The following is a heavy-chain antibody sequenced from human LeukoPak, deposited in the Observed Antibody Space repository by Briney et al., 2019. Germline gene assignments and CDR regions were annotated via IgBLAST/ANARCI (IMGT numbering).Heavy chain of an antibody. Sequence: SETLSLTCTVSGGSISSYYWSWIRQPPGKGLEWIGYIYYSGSTNYNPSLKSRVTISVDTSKNQFSLKQSSVTAADTAVYYCARDSSSGWYDYYYMDVWGKGTTVTVSS. CDR3: ARDSSSGWYDYYYMDV. V-gene: IGHV4-59*01. CDR2: IYYSGST. D-gene: IGHD6-19*01. CDR1: GGSISSYY. J-gene: IGHJ6*03.